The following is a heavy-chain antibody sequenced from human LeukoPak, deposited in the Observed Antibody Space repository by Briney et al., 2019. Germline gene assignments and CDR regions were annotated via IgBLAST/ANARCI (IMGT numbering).Heavy chain of an antibody. J-gene: IGHJ3*02. CDR1: GFTFGTYA. D-gene: IGHD3-3*01. Sequence: GGSLRLSCAASGFTFGTYAMSWVRQAPGKGLEWVSSISGSAGTTYYADSVRGRFTVSRDNSKNTLFLQMNSLRAEDTAVYYCAKDRNYDFTVDAFDIWGQGTMVTVSS. V-gene: IGHV3-23*01. CDR3: AKDRNYDFTVDAFDI. CDR2: ISGSAGTT.